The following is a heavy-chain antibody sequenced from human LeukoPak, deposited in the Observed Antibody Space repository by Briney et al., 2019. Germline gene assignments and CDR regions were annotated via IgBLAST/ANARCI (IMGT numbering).Heavy chain of an antibody. J-gene: IGHJ4*02. V-gene: IGHV1-2*02. CDR2: INPNTGGT. Sequence: ASVKVSFKASGYTFTGFYMRWVRQAPGQGLEWMGWINPNTGGTNYAQKLQGRVTMTRDTSITTAYMELSRLTSDDTAVYYCARPREAGSSSGWYFDKWGQGTLVTVSS. D-gene: IGHD6-19*01. CDR3: ARPREAGSSSGWYFDK. CDR1: GYTFTGFY.